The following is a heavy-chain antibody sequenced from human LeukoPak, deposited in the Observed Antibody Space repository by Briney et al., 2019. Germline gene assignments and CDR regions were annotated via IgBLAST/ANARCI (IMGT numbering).Heavy chain of an antibody. V-gene: IGHV1-2*02. CDR3: ARDAGLVVPAISNYFDY. D-gene: IGHD2-2*01. J-gene: IGHJ4*02. CDR1: GYPFTTWE. Sequence: ASVKVSCKTSGYPFTTWEINWVRQAAGQGLEWMGWINPNSGGTNYAQKSQGRVTMTRDTSISTAYMELSRLRSDDTAVYYCARDAGLVVPAISNYFDYWGQGTLVTVSS. CDR2: INPNSGGT.